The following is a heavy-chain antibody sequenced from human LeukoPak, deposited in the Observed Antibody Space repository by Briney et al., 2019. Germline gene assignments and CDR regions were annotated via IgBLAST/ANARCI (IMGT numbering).Heavy chain of an antibody. CDR2: INPSGGST. V-gene: IGHV1-46*01. J-gene: IGHJ6*03. CDR3: AGDLEQQLVASLRKYYYYYYMDV. D-gene: IGHD6-13*01. CDR1: GYTFTSYY. Sequence: ASVKVSCKASGYTFTSYYMHWVRQAPGQGLEWMGIINPSGGSTSYAQKFQGRVTMTRDMSTSTVYMELSSLRSEDTAVYYCAGDLEQQLVASLRKYYYYYYMDVWGKGTTVTVSS.